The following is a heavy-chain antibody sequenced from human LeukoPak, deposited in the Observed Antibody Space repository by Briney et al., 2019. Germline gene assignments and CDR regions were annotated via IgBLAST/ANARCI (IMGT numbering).Heavy chain of an antibody. Sequence: GGSLRLSCSASGFTFSSYWMHWVRQAPGKGLVWYSLINSDGRSISDAAYVMSRFTISRDNSKSTLYLQIISLRAEASAVYYCARNTRESERWLQTRDYFDYWGQGTLVTVSS. V-gene: IGHV3-74*01. J-gene: IGHJ4*02. CDR1: GFTFSSYW. CDR3: ARNTRESERWLQTRDYFDY. CDR2: INSDGRSI. D-gene: IGHD5-24*01.